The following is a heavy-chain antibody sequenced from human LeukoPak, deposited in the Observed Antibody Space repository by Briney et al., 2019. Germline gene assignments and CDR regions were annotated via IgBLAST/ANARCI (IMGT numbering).Heavy chain of an antibody. CDR2: ISGSGGRT. V-gene: IGHV3-23*01. CDR3: ASAYYDAGNYPYYFDY. J-gene: IGHJ4*02. CDR1: GFTFSSYA. D-gene: IGHD3-10*01. Sequence: GGSLRLSCAASGFTFSSYAMSWVRQAPGKGLEWVAGISGSGGRTFYADSVKGRFTISRDNAKNLLNLQMNSLRAEDTAVYYCASAYYDAGNYPYYFDYWGQGTLVTVSS.